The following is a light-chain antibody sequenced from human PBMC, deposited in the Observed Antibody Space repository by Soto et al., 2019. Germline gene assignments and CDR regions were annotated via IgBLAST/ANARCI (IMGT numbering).Light chain of an antibody. CDR2: EVR. CDR1: SSDVGSYNY. J-gene: IGLJ1*01. V-gene: IGLV2-14*01. CDR3: TPHKGGDALYL. Sequence: VLTQPASVSGSPGQSITIPCTGTSSDVGSYNYVAWYQQFPGKTPKLMIYEVRNRPSGVSSRFSGSKSGNTASLTISGLQAEDEVDQYHTPHKGGDALYLFGPVNKVAV.